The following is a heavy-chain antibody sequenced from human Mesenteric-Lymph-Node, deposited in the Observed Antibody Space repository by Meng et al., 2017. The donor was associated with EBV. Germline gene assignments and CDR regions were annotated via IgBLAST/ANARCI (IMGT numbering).Heavy chain of an antibody. J-gene: IGHJ4*02. CDR2: ISGSGGST. CDR3: AKESGLFFDY. Sequence: EVLWLVSGGGLVQPGGSLILSGAASGFTFSSYAMSWVRQAPGKGLEWVSAISGSGGSTYYADSVKGRFTISRDNSKNTLYLQMNSLRAEDTAVYYCAKESGLFFDYWGQGTLVTVSS. CDR1: GFTFSSYA. V-gene: IGHV3-23*01.